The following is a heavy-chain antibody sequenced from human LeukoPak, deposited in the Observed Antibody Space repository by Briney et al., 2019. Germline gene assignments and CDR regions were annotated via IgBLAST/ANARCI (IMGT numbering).Heavy chain of an antibody. CDR2: IYSGGST. Sequence: GGSLRLSCAASGFTVSSNYMSWVRQAPGKGLEWVSVIYSGGSTYYADSVKGRFTISRHNSKNTLYLQMNSLRAEDTAVYYCAKNYDSSGYSGEYYFDYWGQGTLVTVSS. CDR3: AKNYDSSGYSGEYYFDY. CDR1: GFTVSSNY. J-gene: IGHJ4*02. V-gene: IGHV3-53*01. D-gene: IGHD3-22*01.